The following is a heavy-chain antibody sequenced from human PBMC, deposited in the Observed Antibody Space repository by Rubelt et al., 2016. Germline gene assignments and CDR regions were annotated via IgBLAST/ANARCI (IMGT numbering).Heavy chain of an antibody. CDR1: GLTFNNAW. Sequence: EVQLVESGGGLVKPGGSLRLSCAASGLTFNNAWMSWVRQAPGKGLEWVSVIYSGGTTYYADSVKGRFTISRDNSKNTLHLQMNNLRAEDTAVYYCGRGLGLELCNWGQGTLVTVSS. J-gene: IGHJ4*02. CDR2: IYSGGTT. D-gene: IGHD1-7*01. CDR3: GRGLGLELCN. V-gene: IGHV3-66*01.